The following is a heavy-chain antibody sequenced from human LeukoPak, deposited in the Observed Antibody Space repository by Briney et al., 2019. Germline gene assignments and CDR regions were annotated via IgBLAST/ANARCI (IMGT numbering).Heavy chain of an antibody. CDR1: GGSISSYY. D-gene: IGHD7-27*01. Sequence: PSDTLSLTCTVCGGSISSYYWSWIRQAPGKGLEWIGNIYYSGSTNYNPSLKSRVTISVDTSKNQFSLKLSSVTAADTAVYYCARHGTLGSITYPLDYWGQGTLVTVSS. CDR2: IYYSGST. CDR3: ARHGTLGSITYPLDY. V-gene: IGHV4-59*08. J-gene: IGHJ4*02.